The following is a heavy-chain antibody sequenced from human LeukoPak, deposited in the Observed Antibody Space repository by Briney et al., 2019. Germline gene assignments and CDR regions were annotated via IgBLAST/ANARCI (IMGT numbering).Heavy chain of an antibody. Sequence: GGSLRLSCAVSSFTFSNAWMSWVRQAPGKGLEWVGRIKSKTDGMTTDYAAPVKGRFTISRDDSKITLYLQMNSLKTEDTAVYYCTTDSYGTGEFWGQGTLVTVSS. CDR2: IKSKTDGMTT. V-gene: IGHV3-15*01. CDR1: SFTFSNAW. D-gene: IGHD3-10*01. CDR3: TTDSYGTGEF. J-gene: IGHJ4*02.